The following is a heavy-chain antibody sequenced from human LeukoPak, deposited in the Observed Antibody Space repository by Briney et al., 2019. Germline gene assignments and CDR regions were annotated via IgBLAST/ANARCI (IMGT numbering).Heavy chain of an antibody. CDR3: AKKRIARGGFDP. J-gene: IGHJ5*02. Sequence: PGGTLRLSCAASGFTFSSYGMSWVRQAPGKGLEWVSAISGSGGSTYYADSVKGRFTISRDNSKNTLYLQMNSLRAEDTAVYYCAKKRIARGGFDPWGQGTLVTVSS. D-gene: IGHD6-13*01. CDR2: ISGSGGST. CDR1: GFTFSSYG. V-gene: IGHV3-23*01.